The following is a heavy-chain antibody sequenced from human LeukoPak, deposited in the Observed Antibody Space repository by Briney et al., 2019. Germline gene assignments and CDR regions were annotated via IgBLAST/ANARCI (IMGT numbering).Heavy chain of an antibody. V-gene: IGHV5-51*01. CDR3: ASMGGVVGATQFDY. CDR2: IYPGDSDT. D-gene: IGHD1-26*01. Sequence: GESLKISFKGSGYRFTSYWSGWVRQMPGKGLEGMGIIYPGDSDTRYSPPFQGQVTISADKSISTAYLQWSSLKASDTAMYYCASMGGVVGATQFDYWGQGTLVTVSS. J-gene: IGHJ4*02. CDR1: GYRFTSYW.